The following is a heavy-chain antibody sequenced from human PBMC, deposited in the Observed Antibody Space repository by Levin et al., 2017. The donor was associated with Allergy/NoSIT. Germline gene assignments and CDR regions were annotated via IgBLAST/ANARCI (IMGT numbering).Heavy chain of an antibody. CDR1: GGSISNYY. D-gene: IGHD3-9*01. Sequence: SETLSLTCTVSGGSISNYYWSWFRQPPGKGLEWIGYIYYTGGTNYNPSLKNRVTTSVDTSKNLFSLKVSSVTAADTAIYYCARRSVTGYYDYWGQGTLVTVSS. J-gene: IGHJ4*02. CDR2: IYYTGGT. V-gene: IGHV4-59*08. CDR3: ARRSVTGYYDY.